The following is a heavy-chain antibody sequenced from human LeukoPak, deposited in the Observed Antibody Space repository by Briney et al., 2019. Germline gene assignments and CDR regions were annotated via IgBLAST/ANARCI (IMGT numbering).Heavy chain of an antibody. CDR1: GGSISTSSTYY. CDR3: ARGGGYFLIDAFDI. CDR2: MYYNRST. J-gene: IGHJ3*02. V-gene: IGHV4-61*05. D-gene: IGHD3-22*01. Sequence: SETLSLTCTVSGGSISTSSTYYWGWIRQPPGKGLEWIGYMYYNRSTNYNPSLKSRGTISVDTSKNQFSLKLSSVTAADTAVYYCARGGGYFLIDAFDIWGLGTMVTVSS.